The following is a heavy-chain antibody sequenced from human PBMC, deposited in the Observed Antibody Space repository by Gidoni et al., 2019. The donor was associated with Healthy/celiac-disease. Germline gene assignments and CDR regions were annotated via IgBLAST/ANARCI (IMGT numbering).Heavy chain of an antibody. CDR1: GFTFTSSA. CDR3: AADQGGGYYYYGMDV. V-gene: IGHV1-58*01. Sequence: QMQLVQSGPEVQQPGTSVNVSCKASGFTFTSSAVQWVRQARGQRLEWIGWIVVGSGNTNYEQKFQERVTITRDMSTSTAYMELSSLRSEDTAVYYGAADQGGGYYYYGMDVWGQGTTVTVSS. J-gene: IGHJ6*02. D-gene: IGHD2-15*01. CDR2: IVVGSGNT.